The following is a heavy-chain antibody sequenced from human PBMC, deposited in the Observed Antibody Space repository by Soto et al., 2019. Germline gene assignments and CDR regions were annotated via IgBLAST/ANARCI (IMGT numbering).Heavy chain of an antibody. CDR2: IYYSGST. CDR1: GGSISSYY. V-gene: IGHV4-59*08. J-gene: IGHJ6*02. CDR3: ARQPYYYGMDV. Sequence: SETLSLTCTVSGGSISSYYWSWIRQPPGKGLEWIGYIYYSGSTNYNPSLKSRVTISVDTSKNQFSLKLSSVTAADTAEYYCARQPYYYGMDVWGQGTTVNVSS.